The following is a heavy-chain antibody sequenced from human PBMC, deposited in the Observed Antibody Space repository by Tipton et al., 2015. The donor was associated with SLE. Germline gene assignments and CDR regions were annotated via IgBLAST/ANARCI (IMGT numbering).Heavy chain of an antibody. CDR3: AAELERQCFDY. D-gene: IGHD1-1*01. CDR1: GLTFSTYS. J-gene: IGHJ4*02. V-gene: IGHV3-30*04. CDR2: ISFGGSNT. Sequence: RSLRLSCAASGLTFSTYSMHWVRQAPGKGLEWVAIISFGGSNTYYADSVKGRFTISRDNSKNMLYLQMNSLRAEDTAVHYCAAELERQCFDYWGQGTLVTVSS.